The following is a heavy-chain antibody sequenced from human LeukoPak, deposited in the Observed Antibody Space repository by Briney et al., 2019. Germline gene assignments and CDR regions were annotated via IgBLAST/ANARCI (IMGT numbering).Heavy chain of an antibody. CDR2: IYTSGST. CDR1: GGSISSYY. V-gene: IGHV4-4*07. Sequence: SETLSLTCTVSGGSISSYYWSWIRQPAGKGLGWIGRIYTSGSTNYNPSLKSRVTMSVDTSKNQFSLKLSSVTAADTAVYYCARTGYYGSGSYYGYYYYMDVWGKGTTVTISS. CDR3: ARTGYYGSGSYYGYYYYMDV. D-gene: IGHD3-10*01. J-gene: IGHJ6*03.